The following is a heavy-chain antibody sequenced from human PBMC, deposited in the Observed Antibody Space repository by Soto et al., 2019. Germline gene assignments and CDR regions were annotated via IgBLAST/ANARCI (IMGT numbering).Heavy chain of an antibody. Sequence: GGSLRLSCSASGFTFSSYAMHWVRQAPGKGLEYVSAISSNGGSTYYADSVKGRFTISRDNSKNTLYLQMSSLRAEDTAVYYCVKAPVNMIVVVNPFDYWGQGTLVTVSS. CDR2: ISSNGGST. CDR3: VKAPVNMIVVVNPFDY. D-gene: IGHD3-22*01. J-gene: IGHJ4*02. V-gene: IGHV3-64D*06. CDR1: GFTFSSYA.